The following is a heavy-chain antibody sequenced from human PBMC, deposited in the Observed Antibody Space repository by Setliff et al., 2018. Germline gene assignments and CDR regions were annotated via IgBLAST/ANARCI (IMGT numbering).Heavy chain of an antibody. V-gene: IGHV3-15*01. CDR2: IKSKTDGGAI. J-gene: IGHJ4*02. CDR1: GFTFNNAW. Sequence: SLRLSCTASGFTFNNAWMSWVRQAPGKGLEWVGRIKSKTDGGAIAYAAPVEGRFVISRDDSTNTLYLQMNSLNTEDTAVYYCATAITWTSTRRFWGQGTLVTVSS. D-gene: IGHD1-1*01. CDR3: ATAITWTSTRRF.